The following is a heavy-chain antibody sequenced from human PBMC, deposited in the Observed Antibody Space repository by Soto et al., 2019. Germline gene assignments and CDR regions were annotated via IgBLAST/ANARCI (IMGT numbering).Heavy chain of an antibody. CDR2: IYYSGST. D-gene: IGHD6-13*01. Sequence: QVQLQESGPGLVKPSQTLSLTCTVSGGSISSGDYYWSWIRQPPGKGLEWIGYIYYSGSTYYNPSLKSRVTISVDTSKNQFSLKLSSVTAAGTAVYYCARGRAQLVRIDWFDPWGQGTLVTVSS. J-gene: IGHJ5*02. V-gene: IGHV4-30-4*01. CDR3: ARGRAQLVRIDWFDP. CDR1: GGSISSGDYY.